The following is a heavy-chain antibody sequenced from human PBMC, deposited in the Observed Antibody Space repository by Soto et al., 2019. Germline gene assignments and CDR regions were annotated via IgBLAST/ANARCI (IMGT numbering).Heavy chain of an antibody. CDR3: ARRGSGSYYDY. CDR2: ISGSGDST. Sequence: EVQLLESGGGLVQPGESLRLSCAASGFTFSSYAMRWVRQAPGKGLEWVSAISGSGDSTYYADSVKGRFTISRDNSKNTLYMQMNSLRAEDTAVYYCARRGSGSYYDYWGQGTLVTVSS. D-gene: IGHD1-26*01. J-gene: IGHJ4*02. CDR1: GFTFSSYA. V-gene: IGHV3-23*01.